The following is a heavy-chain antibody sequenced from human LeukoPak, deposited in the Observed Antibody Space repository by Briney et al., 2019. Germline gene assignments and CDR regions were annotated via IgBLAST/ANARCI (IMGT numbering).Heavy chain of an antibody. CDR3: ASFEGSYYDSSGYYDY. CDR1: GGSVSSGSYY. Sequence: SETLPLTCTVSGGSVSSGSYYWSWIRQPPGKGLEWIGYIYYSGSTNYNPSLESRVTISVDTSKNQFSLKLSSVTAADTAVYYCASFEGSYYDSSGYYDYWGQGTLVTVSS. CDR2: IYYSGST. V-gene: IGHV4-61*01. J-gene: IGHJ4*02. D-gene: IGHD3-22*01.